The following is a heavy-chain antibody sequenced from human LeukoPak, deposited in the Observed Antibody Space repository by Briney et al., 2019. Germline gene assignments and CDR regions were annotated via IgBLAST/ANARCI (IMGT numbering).Heavy chain of an antibody. J-gene: IGHJ4*02. D-gene: IGHD5-24*01. CDR2: INHGGST. Sequence: PSETLSLTCAVYGGSFSGYYWTWIRQSPGKGLEWIGEINHGGSTNFNASLKSRVTLSVDTSRNQFSLKLDSVTAADTSVYYCARKGEGYNCFDSWGQGTLVTVSS. V-gene: IGHV4-34*01. CDR1: GGSFSGYY. CDR3: ARKGEGYNCFDS.